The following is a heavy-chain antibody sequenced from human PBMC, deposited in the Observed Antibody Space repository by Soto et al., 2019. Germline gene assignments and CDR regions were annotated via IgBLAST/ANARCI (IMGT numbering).Heavy chain of an antibody. D-gene: IGHD5-18*01. V-gene: IGHV1-46*01. J-gene: IGHJ6*02. Sequence: QVQLVQSGAEVKKPGASVKVSCKASGYTFTSYYMHWVRQAPGQGLEWMGIINPSGGSTSYAHKFHGRNTMTRDTSTSTDYLERSSLRSEDTAVYYSASAPGYSYGAYYYDYGMDVWGQGTTVTVSS. CDR3: ASAPGYSYGAYYYDYGMDV. CDR1: GYTFTSYY. CDR2: INPSGGST.